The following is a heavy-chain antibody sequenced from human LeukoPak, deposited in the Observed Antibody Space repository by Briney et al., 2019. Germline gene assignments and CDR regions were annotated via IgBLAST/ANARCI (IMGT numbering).Heavy chain of an antibody. J-gene: IGHJ6*02. CDR2: INKDGSAT. V-gene: IGHV3-43*02. D-gene: IGHD1-26*01. Sequence: GGALRLSCEASGFTFDAYAMHWVRQAPGKGLEWVSLINKDGSATYYADSVKGRFTISRDNSKNSLYLQMNSLRSEDTALYYCATWAFYHSLDVWGQGTTVTVSS. CDR3: ATWAFYHSLDV. CDR1: GFTFDAYA.